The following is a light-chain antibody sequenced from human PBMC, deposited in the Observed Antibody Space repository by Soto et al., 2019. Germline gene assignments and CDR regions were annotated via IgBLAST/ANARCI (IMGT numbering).Light chain of an antibody. Sequence: EIVMTQSPATLSVSPGERATLSCRASQSVSSNLAWYQQKPGQAPRLLIYGASTRATGIPARFSGSGSGTEITLTISSLQSEDFAVSSCQQYNKWPITSGQRTRLEI. V-gene: IGKV3-15*01. CDR3: QQYNKWPIT. CDR1: QSVSSN. J-gene: IGKJ5*01. CDR2: GAS.